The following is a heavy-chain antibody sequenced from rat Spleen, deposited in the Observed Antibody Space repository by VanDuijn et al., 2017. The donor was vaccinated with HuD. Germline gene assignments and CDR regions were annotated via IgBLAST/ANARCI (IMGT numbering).Heavy chain of an antibody. Sequence: EVQLVESDGGLVQPGRSVKLSCTASGFTFSNSYMAWVRQAPTKGLEWVATISHDGSITYYRDSVKGRFTISRDNAKSTLYLQMDSLRSEDTATYYCARQSYVYYFDYWGQGVMVTVSS. CDR1: GFTFSNSY. J-gene: IGHJ2*01. V-gene: IGHV5-29*01. CDR2: ISHDGSIT. D-gene: IGHD1-3*01. CDR3: ARQSYVYYFDY.